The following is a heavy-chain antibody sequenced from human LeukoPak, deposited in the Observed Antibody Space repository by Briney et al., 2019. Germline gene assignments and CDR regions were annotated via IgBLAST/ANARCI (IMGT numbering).Heavy chain of an antibody. J-gene: IGHJ5*01. CDR1: GLIFSSHG. D-gene: IGHD3-10*01. V-gene: IGHV3-33*05. CDR3: ARDRAVSWLDS. CDR2: ISLDGTKK. Sequence: GRSLRLSCAASGLIFSSHGFHWVRQPPGKGLERVTFISLDGTKKSYADSVKGRFTFSRDDSKNTLYLEMNSLRAEDTAVYYCARDRAVSWLDSWGLGTLVTVSA.